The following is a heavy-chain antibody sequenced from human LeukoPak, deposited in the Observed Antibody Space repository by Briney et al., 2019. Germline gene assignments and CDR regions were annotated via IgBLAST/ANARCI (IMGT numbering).Heavy chain of an antibody. V-gene: IGHV4-39*01. CDR2: IYYSGST. D-gene: IGHD6-13*01. J-gene: IGHJ4*02. Sequence: SETLSLTCTVSGGSISSSSYYWGWIRQPPGKGPEWIGSIYYSGSTYYNPSLKSRVTISVDTSKNQFSLKLSSVTAADTAVYYCARHGYSRDFDYWGQGTLVTVSS. CDR3: ARHGYSRDFDY. CDR1: GGSISSSSYY.